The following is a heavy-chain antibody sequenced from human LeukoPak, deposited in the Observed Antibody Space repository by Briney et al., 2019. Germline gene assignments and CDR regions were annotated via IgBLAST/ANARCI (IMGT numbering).Heavy chain of an antibody. J-gene: IGHJ3*02. V-gene: IGHV3-7*01. CDR3: ARIVGATGVAFDI. CDR2: IKQDGSEK. Sequence: GGSLRLSCAASGFTFSSYWMSWVRQAPGKGLEWVANIKQDGSEKYYVDSVKGRFTISRDNAKNSLYLQMNSLRADDTAVYYCARIVGATGVAFDIWGQGTMVTVSS. CDR1: GFTFSSYW. D-gene: IGHD1-26*01.